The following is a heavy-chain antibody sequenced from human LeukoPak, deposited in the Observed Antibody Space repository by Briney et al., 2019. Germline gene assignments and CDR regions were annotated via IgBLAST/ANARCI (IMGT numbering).Heavy chain of an antibody. Sequence: SETLSLTCTVSGGSISSGSYYWSWIRQPAGKGPEWIGRIYTTGTADYNPSLKGRVFLSVDTSKNQFSLKVTSVTAADTAVYYCARDHSSSSWMDSFEIWGPGTKVTVSS. V-gene: IGHV4-61*02. CDR3: ARDHSSSSWMDSFEI. J-gene: IGHJ3*02. CDR1: GGSISSGSYY. CDR2: IYTTGTA. D-gene: IGHD6-6*01.